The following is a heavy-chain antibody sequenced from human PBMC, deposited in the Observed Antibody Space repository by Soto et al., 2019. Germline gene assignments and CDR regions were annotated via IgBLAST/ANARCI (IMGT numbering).Heavy chain of an antibody. CDR3: ARGLLNYYDSSGYYHHDAFDI. J-gene: IGHJ3*02. CDR1: GFTFTSYA. D-gene: IGHD3-22*01. CDR2: ISDSGGTT. Sequence: GGSLRLSCAASGFTFTSYAMTWVRQAPGKGLEWVSGISDSGGTTYYADSVKGRFTIPRDNSKNTLWLLMDSLRAEDTAVYYCARGLLNYYDSSGYYHHDAFDIWGQGTMVTVSS. V-gene: IGHV3-23*01.